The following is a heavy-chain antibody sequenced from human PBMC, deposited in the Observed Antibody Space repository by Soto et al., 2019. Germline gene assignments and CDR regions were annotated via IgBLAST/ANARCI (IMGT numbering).Heavy chain of an antibody. V-gene: IGHV3-30-3*01. CDR1: GFTFSSYA. J-gene: IGHJ4*02. CDR3: AKERSSGWSFDY. CDR2: ISYDGSNK. Sequence: GGSLRLSCAASGFTFSSYAMHWVRQAPGKGLEWVAVISYDGSNKYYADSVKGRFTISRDNSKNTLYLQMNSLRAEDTAVYYCAKERSSGWSFDYWGQGTLVNVSS. D-gene: IGHD6-19*01.